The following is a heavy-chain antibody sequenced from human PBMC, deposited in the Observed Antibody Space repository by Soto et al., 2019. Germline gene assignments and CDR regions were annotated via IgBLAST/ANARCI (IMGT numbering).Heavy chain of an antibody. CDR1: GFTFSSYA. Sequence: EVQLLESGGGLVQPGGSLRLSCAASGFTFSSYAMSWVRQAPGKGLEWVSAISGSGGSTYYADSVKGRFTISRDSSTNTLYRQMNSLRAEDTAVYYCAKGVLEAAAAGTAPNWYFDLWGRGTLVTVSS. D-gene: IGHD6-13*01. CDR2: ISGSGGST. V-gene: IGHV3-23*01. J-gene: IGHJ2*01. CDR3: AKGVLEAAAAGTAPNWYFDL.